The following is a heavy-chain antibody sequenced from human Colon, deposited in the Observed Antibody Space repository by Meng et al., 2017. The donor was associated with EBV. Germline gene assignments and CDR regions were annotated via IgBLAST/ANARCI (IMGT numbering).Heavy chain of an antibody. CDR2: IYHSGST. J-gene: IGHJ4*02. V-gene: IGHV4-4*02. CDR3: ARVGAYCGGDCYHPR. D-gene: IGHD2-21*02. Sequence: QVDLHQSGPGRVKPSGHLSLTCDVSGGSLSSRNWWSWVRQPQGKGLEWIGEIYHSGSTNYNPSLKSRVTISVDESKNQFSLRLSSVTAADTAVYYCARVGAYCGGDCYHPRWGQGTLVTGSS. CDR1: GGSLSSRNW.